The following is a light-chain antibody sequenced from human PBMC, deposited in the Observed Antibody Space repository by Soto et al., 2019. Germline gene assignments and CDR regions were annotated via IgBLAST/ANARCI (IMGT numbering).Light chain of an antibody. CDR3: QQYNSYPWT. V-gene: IGKV1-5*01. Sequence: IQMTHSPSTLSASVGDGVTIACRASQSISSWLAWYQQKPGKAPQLLIYDASSLQSGVPSRFSGSGSGTEFTLTISSLQPDDFASYYCQQYNSYPWTFGQGTKVEI. CDR2: DAS. J-gene: IGKJ1*01. CDR1: QSISSW.